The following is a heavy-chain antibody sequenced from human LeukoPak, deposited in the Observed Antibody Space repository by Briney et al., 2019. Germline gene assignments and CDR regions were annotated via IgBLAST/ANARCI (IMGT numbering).Heavy chain of an antibody. Sequence: ASVKVSCKASGYTFTCYYMHWVRPAPGQGLEWMGWINPNNGGTHYAQKFQGRGTMTRDTYISTAYMELSRLRSDDTAVYYCAREGLAAAGTNYYYYMGVWGKGTTVTASS. CDR3: AREGLAAAGTNYYYYMGV. CDR2: INPNNGGT. J-gene: IGHJ6*03. V-gene: IGHV1-2*02. D-gene: IGHD6-13*01. CDR1: GYTFTCYY.